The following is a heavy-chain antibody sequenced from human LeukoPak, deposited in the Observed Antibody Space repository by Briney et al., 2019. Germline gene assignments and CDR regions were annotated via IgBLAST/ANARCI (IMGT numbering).Heavy chain of an antibody. Sequence: PGGSLRLSCAASGFTASDTYMSWVRQAPGKGLEWVSVIHSGGRAFYADSVEGRFTISRDDSKNMVYLQMNSLRAEDTAIYYCARLPGGRQLNWGQGTLVTVSS. CDR3: ARLPGGRQLN. J-gene: IGHJ4*02. V-gene: IGHV3-53*01. CDR1: GFTASDTY. CDR2: IHSGGRA. D-gene: IGHD1-1*01.